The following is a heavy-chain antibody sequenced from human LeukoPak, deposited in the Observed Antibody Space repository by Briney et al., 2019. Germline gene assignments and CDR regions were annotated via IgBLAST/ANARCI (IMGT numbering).Heavy chain of an antibody. V-gene: IGHV4-61*02. Sequence: SETLSLPCTVSGGPISSGSYYWSWTRQPAGKGLEWIGRIYTSGSTNYNPSLKSRVTISVDTSKDQFSLKLSSVTAADTAVYYCARGSTYYYDSSIDYWGQGTLVTVSS. J-gene: IGHJ4*02. CDR1: GGPISSGSYY. CDR3: ARGSTYYYDSSIDY. CDR2: IYTSGST. D-gene: IGHD3-22*01.